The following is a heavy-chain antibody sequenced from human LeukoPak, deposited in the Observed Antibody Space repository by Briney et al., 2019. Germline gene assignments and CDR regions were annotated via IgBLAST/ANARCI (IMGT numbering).Heavy chain of an antibody. Sequence: ASVKVSCKASGYTFTSYYMHWVRQAPGQGLEWMGWINPNSGGTNYAQKFQGRVTMTRDTSISTAYMELSRLRSDDTAVYYCARYCSSTSCPRDAFDIWGQGTMVTVSS. CDR3: ARYCSSTSCPRDAFDI. CDR1: GYTFTSYY. J-gene: IGHJ3*02. CDR2: INPNSGGT. D-gene: IGHD2-2*01. V-gene: IGHV1-2*02.